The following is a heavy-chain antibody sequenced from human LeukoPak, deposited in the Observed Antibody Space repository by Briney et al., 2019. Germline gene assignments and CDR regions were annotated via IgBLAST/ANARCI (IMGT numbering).Heavy chain of an antibody. Sequence: ASVKVSCKASGYTFTSYYTHWVRQAPGQGLEWMGIINPSGGSTSYAQKFQGRVTMTRDTSTSTVYMELSSLRSEDTAVYYCARDDYGGNPGNYWGQGTLVTVSS. D-gene: IGHD4-23*01. CDR1: GYTFTSYY. CDR2: INPSGGST. V-gene: IGHV1-46*01. CDR3: ARDDYGGNPGNY. J-gene: IGHJ4*02.